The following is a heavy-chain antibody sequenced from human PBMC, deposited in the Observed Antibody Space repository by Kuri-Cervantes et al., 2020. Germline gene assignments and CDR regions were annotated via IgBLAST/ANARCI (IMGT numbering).Heavy chain of an antibody. J-gene: IGHJ4*02. Sequence: ESLKISCTVSGGSISSYYWSWIRQPPGKGLEWIGYIYYSGSTNYNPSLKSRVTISVDTSKTQFSLKLDSVTAADTAVYYCARNPDFDSSGFWGQGTLVTVSS. D-gene: IGHD3-22*01. V-gene: IGHV4-59*01. CDR3: ARNPDFDSSGF. CDR1: GGSISSYY. CDR2: IYYSGST.